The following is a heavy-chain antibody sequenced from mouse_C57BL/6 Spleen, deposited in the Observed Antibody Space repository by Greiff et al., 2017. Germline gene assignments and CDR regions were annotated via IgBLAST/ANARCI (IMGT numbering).Heavy chain of an antibody. Sequence: VQLQQSGAELVRPGSSVKMSCKASGYTFTSYWMHWVKQRPIQGLEWIGNIDPSDSETHYNQKFKDKATLTVDKSSSTAYMQLSSLTSEDAAVYYCAREEVGAYTSCCAYWGQGTLVTVSA. CDR2: IDPSDSET. V-gene: IGHV1-52*01. CDR1: GYTFTSYW. D-gene: IGHD1-1*01. J-gene: IGHJ3*01. CDR3: AREEVGAYTSCCAY.